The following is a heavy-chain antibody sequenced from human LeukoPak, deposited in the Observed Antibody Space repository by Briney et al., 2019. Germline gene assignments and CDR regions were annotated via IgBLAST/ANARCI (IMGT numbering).Heavy chain of an antibody. CDR3: AKDLSGYCSSTSCSYFVY. CDR2: ISGSGGST. D-gene: IGHD2-2*01. J-gene: IGHJ4*02. Sequence: GGSLRLSCAASGFTFSSYAMSWVRQAPGKGLEWVSAISGSGGSTYYADSVKGRFTISRDNSKNTLYLQMNSLRAEDTAVYYCAKDLSGYCSSTSCSYFVYWGQGTLVTVSS. CDR1: GFTFSSYA. V-gene: IGHV3-23*01.